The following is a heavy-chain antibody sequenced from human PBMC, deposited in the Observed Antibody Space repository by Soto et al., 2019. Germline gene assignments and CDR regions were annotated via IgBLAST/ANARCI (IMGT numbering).Heavy chain of an antibody. Sequence: PSETLSLTCTVSGGSISSYYWSWIRQPPGKGLEWIGYIYYSGSTNYNPSLKSRVTISVDTSKNQFSLKLSSVTAADTAVYYCARQRYGDYVDAFEIWGQGTMVTVSS. D-gene: IGHD4-17*01. CDR1: GGSISSYY. V-gene: IGHV4-59*08. CDR3: ARQRYGDYVDAFEI. CDR2: IYYSGST. J-gene: IGHJ3*02.